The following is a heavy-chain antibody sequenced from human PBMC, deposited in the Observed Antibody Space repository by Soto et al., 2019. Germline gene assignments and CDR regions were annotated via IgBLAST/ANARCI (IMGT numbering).Heavy chain of an antibody. CDR2: ISSYSLKA. J-gene: IGHJ6*02. CDR3: ARNTFSHYYGMDV. Sequence: ASVKVSCKASGYTFTSYVITWVRQAPGQGLEWMGWISSYSLKANNAQKFEGRVTMTTDTSTSTAYMELRSLRSDDTAVYYCARNTFSHYYGMDVWGQGTSVTV. V-gene: IGHV1-18*01. D-gene: IGHD3-16*01. CDR1: GYTFTSYV.